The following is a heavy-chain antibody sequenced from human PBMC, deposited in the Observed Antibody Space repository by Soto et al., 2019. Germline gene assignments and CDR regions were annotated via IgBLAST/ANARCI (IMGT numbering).Heavy chain of an antibody. CDR3: ARVRVRFVEWLGSEG. Sequence: QVQLVQSGAEVKKPGSSVKVSCKASGGTFSSYAFSWVRQAPGQGLEWMGGIIPIFGTANYAQKFQGRVTSTADEATSTAYMELSSLRSEDTAVYYCARVRVRFVEWLGSEGWGQGTLVTVSS. V-gene: IGHV1-69*12. CDR2: IIPIFGTA. D-gene: IGHD3-3*01. CDR1: GGTFSSYA. J-gene: IGHJ4*02.